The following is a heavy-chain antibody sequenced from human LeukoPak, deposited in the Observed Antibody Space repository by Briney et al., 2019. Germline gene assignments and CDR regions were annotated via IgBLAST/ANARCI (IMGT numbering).Heavy chain of an antibody. V-gene: IGHV3-73*01. CDR3: TITVVPAAPTYYYGMDV. CDR1: GFTFSGSA. J-gene: IGHJ6*02. CDR2: TRSKANSYAT. Sequence: PGGSLRLSCAASGFTFSGSAMHWVRQASGKGLEWVGRTRSKANSYATAYAASVKGRFTISRDDSRNTAYLQMNSLKTEDTAVYYCTITVVPAAPTYYYGMDVWGQGTTVTVSS. D-gene: IGHD2-2*01.